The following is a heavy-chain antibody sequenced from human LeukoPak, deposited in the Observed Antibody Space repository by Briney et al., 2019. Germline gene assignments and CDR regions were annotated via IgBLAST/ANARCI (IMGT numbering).Heavy chain of an antibody. J-gene: IGHJ6*03. Sequence: SETLSLTCTVSGGSISSYYWSWIRQPPGKGLEWIGYIYYSGSTNYNPFLKSRVTISVDTSKNQFSLKLSSVTAADTAVHYCARADCSSTSCYRSYYYYVDVWGKGTTVTVSS. CDR2: IYYSGST. CDR3: ARADCSSTSCYRSYYYYVDV. D-gene: IGHD2-2*02. CDR1: GGSISSYY. V-gene: IGHV4-59*01.